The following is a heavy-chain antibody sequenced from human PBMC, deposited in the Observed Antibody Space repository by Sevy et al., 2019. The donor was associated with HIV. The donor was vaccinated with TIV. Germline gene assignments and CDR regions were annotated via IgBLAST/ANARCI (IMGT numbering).Heavy chain of an antibody. Sequence: SETLSLTCTVSGGSISSSSYYWGWIRQPPGKGLEWIGSIYYSGSTYYNPSLKSRVIISVDASKNQFSLKLGSVTAADTAVYYCASLRCSSTSCYSGYYGMDVWGQGTTVTVSS. CDR3: ASLRCSSTSCYSGYYGMDV. V-gene: IGHV4-39*01. CDR1: GGSISSSSYY. CDR2: IYYSGST. D-gene: IGHD2-2*02. J-gene: IGHJ6*02.